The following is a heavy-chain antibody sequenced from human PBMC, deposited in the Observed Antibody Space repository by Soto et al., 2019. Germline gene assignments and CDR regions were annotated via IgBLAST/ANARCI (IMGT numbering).Heavy chain of an antibody. J-gene: IGHJ4*02. CDR2: IYYSGST. CDR1: GGSISSGGYY. CDR3: ARDTRVCSSTSCYSGGFDY. V-gene: IGHV4-31*03. D-gene: IGHD2-2*02. Sequence: SETLSLTCTVSGGSISSGGYYWSWIRQHPGKGLEWIGYIYYSGSTYYNPSLKSRVTISVDTSKNQFSLKLSSVTAADTAVYYCARDTRVCSSTSCYSGGFDYWGQGTLVTVSS.